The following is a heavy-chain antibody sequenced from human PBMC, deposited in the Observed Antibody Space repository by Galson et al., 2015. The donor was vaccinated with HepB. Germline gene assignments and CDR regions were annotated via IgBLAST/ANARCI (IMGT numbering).Heavy chain of an antibody. V-gene: IGHV1-18*01. CDR2: ISAYNGNT. D-gene: IGHD3-3*01. Sequence: SVKVSCKASGYTFTSYGISWVRQAPGQGLEWMGWISAYNGNTNYAQKLQGRVTMTTDTSTSTAYMELRSLRSDDTAVYYCARDLRPYYDFWSGYLVIGYYGMDVWGQGTTVTVSS. CDR3: ARDLRPYYDFWSGYLVIGYYGMDV. CDR1: GYTFTSYG. J-gene: IGHJ6*02.